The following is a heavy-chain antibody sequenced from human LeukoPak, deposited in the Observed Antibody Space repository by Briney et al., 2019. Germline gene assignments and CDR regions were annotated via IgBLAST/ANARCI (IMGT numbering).Heavy chain of an antibody. J-gene: IGHJ4*02. CDR1: GSRFTSYW. CDR3: ARLRVSGDYDSSGYRGAFDY. V-gene: IGHV5-51*01. CDR2: IYPGDSDT. D-gene: IGHD3-22*01. Sequence: PGESLQISCQGSGSRFTSYWIGWVRQLPGKGLEWMGIIYPGDSDTRYSPSFQGQVTISADKSNSTAYLQWSSLKASDTAMYYCARLRVSGDYDSSGYRGAFDYWGQGTLVTVSS.